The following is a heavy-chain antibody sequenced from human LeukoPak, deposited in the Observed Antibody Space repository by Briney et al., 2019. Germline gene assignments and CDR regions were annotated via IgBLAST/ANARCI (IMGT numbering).Heavy chain of an antibody. V-gene: IGHV4-39*07. CDR2: IYYSGST. CDR1: GGSISSSSYY. J-gene: IGHJ6*03. Sequence: SETLSLTCTVSGGSISSSSYYWGWIRQPPGKGLEWIGSIYYSGSTNYNPSLKSRVTISVDTSKNQFSLKLSSVTAADTAVYYCARGLYDFWSAPASSYYYYYMDVWGKGTTVTVSS. D-gene: IGHD3-3*01. CDR3: ARGLYDFWSAPASSYYYYYMDV.